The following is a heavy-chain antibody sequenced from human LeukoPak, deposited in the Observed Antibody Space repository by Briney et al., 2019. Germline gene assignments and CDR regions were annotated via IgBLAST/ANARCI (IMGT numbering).Heavy chain of an antibody. CDR1: GGSLSSGSYY. Sequence: KPSETLSLTCTVSGGSLSSGSYYWSWIPQPPGKGLEWIGYIYYSGSTNHNPSLKSRVTISVDTSKNQFSLKLSSVTAADTAVYYCARVLATVTTGGMDVWGKGTTVTVSS. J-gene: IGHJ6*04. V-gene: IGHV4-61*01. CDR3: ARVLATVTTGGMDV. D-gene: IGHD4-17*01. CDR2: IYYSGST.